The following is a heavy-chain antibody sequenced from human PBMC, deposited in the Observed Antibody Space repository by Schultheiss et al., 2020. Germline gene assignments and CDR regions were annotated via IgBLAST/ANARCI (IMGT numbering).Heavy chain of an antibody. D-gene: IGHD3-22*01. V-gene: IGHV4-34*01. CDR2: INHSGST. Sequence: SETLSLTCAVYGGSFSGYYWSWIRQPPGKGLEWIGEINHSGSTNYNPSLKSRVTISVDTSKNQFSLKLSSVTAADTAVYYCARLSYDSTTWGRGTLVTVSS. CDR1: GGSFSGYY. CDR3: ARLSYDSTT. J-gene: IGHJ2*01.